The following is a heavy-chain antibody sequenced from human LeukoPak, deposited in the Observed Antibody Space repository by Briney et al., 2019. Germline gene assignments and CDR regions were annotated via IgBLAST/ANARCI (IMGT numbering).Heavy chain of an antibody. D-gene: IGHD2-21*02. CDR3: ARHAYCGGDCFGGAFEV. CDR1: GGSFSGYY. J-gene: IGHJ3*01. CDR2: VYYSGST. V-gene: IGHV4-59*08. Sequence: PSETLSLTCAVYGGSFSGYYWSWIRQPPGKGLEWIGYVYYSGSTSYNPSLKSRVTISLDTSKHQFSLKLNSVTAADTAVYYCARHAYCGGDCFGGAFEVWGQGTMVTVSS.